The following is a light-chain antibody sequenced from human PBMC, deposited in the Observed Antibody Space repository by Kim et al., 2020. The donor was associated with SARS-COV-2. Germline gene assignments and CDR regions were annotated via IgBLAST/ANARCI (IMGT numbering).Light chain of an antibody. Sequence: EIVLTQSPGTLSLSPGERATLSCRASQSVGSNYLAWYQQKFGQAPRLLIYRTSTRATGIPDRFSGSGSGTDFTLTISRLEPEDFAVYYCQRYGSSPPYTFGQGTKLEI. CDR3: QRYGSSPPYT. CDR1: QSVGSNY. CDR2: RTS. V-gene: IGKV3-20*01. J-gene: IGKJ2*01.